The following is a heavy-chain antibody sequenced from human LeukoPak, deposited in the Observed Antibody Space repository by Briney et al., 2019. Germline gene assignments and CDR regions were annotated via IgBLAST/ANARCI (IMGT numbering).Heavy chain of an antibody. V-gene: IGHV3-30*02. CDR1: GFAFNVFG. CDR3: ARKLMSSRRFEY. CDR2: IKADGVFT. D-gene: IGHD2-8*01. Sequence: QPGGSLRLSCEGSGFAFNVFGMHWIRLAPGKGLECVAFIKADGVFTNYAEAVKGRFTISRDNSDNTVFLQMESVRPDDTAVYYCARKLMSSRRFEYWGQGTLVTVSS. J-gene: IGHJ4*02.